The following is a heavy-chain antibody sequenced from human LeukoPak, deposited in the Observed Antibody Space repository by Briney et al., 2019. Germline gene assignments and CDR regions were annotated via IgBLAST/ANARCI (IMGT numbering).Heavy chain of an antibody. D-gene: IGHD4-11*01. CDR1: GGSISSYY. CDR2: IYYSGST. V-gene: IGHV4-59*08. J-gene: IGHJ5*02. Sequence: PSETLSLTCTVSGGSISSYYWSWIRQSPGKGLEWIGYIYYSGSTTYNPSLKSRVTISVDTSKNQFSLKLTSVTAADTAVYYYARHNYYSNYGDWFDPWGQGTLVTVSS. CDR3: ARHNYYSNYGDWFDP.